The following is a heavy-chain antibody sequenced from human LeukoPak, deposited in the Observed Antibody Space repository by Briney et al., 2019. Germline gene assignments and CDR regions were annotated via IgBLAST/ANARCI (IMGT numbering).Heavy chain of an antibody. CDR2: IKEDGSEK. V-gene: IGHV3-7*05. CDR1: GFTFGSYW. D-gene: IGHD1-1*01. Sequence: GESLRLSCAASGFTFGSYWMSWVRQAPGKGLEWVANIKEDGSEKYYVDSVKGRFTISRDNAKNSLYLQMNSLRAEDTAVYYCARRDWNGTYCFDYWGEGTLVTVSS. J-gene: IGHJ4*02. CDR3: ARRDWNGTYCFDY.